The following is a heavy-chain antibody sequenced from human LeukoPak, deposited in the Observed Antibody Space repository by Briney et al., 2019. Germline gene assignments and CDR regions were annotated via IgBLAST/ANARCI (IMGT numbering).Heavy chain of an antibody. V-gene: IGHV3-23*01. Sequence: GGSLRLSCAASGFTFSSYAMSWVRQAPGKGLEWVSAISGSGGSTYYADSVKGRFTISRDNSKNTLYLQMNSLRAEDTAVYYCAKDQGSSGSRGWFDPGGQGTLVTVSS. D-gene: IGHD6-19*01. CDR3: AKDQGSSGSRGWFDP. CDR1: GFTFSSYA. J-gene: IGHJ5*02. CDR2: ISGSGGST.